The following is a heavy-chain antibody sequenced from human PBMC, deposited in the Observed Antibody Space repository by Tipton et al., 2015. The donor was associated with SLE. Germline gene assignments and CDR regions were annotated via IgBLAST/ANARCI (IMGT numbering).Heavy chain of an antibody. CDR3: AKDSCSSTSCYTGGFDY. J-gene: IGHJ4*02. D-gene: IGHD2-2*02. Sequence: SLRLSCAASGFTFSSYGMHWVRQAPGKGLEWVAFIRYDGSNKYYADSVKGRFTTSRDNSKNTLYLQMNSLRAEDTAVYYCAKDSCSSTSCYTGGFDYWGQGTLVTVSS. CDR2: IRYDGSNK. CDR1: GFTFSSYG. V-gene: IGHV3-30*02.